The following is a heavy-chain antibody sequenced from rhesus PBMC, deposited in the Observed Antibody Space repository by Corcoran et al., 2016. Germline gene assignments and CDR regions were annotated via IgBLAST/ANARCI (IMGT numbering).Heavy chain of an antibody. D-gene: IGHD3-34*01. CDR3: AGYSLDV. V-gene: IGHV3S42*01. Sequence: EVKMVESGGGLAKPGGSLRLSCAASGFTFRSYWMSWVRQTQGKGRGGDSAINRGGDRTFDSASVKGRFNISRDNSKNTLSLQMNSLRAEDTAVYYCAGYSLDVWGRGVLVTVSS. J-gene: IGHJ5-2*02. CDR2: INRGGDRT. CDR1: GFTFRSYW.